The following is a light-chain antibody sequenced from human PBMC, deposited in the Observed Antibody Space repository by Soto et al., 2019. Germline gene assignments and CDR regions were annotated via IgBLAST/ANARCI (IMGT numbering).Light chain of an antibody. J-gene: IGKJ2*03. CDR2: DAS. Sequence: EIVLTQSPGTLSLSPGERATLSCRASQSVSSSYFAWYQQKPGQAPRLLIYDASSRATGIPDRFSGSGSGTDFTLTISTLEPEDFAVYYCQQYGGSPYSFGQGTKLEIK. V-gene: IGKV3-20*01. CDR1: QSVSSSY. CDR3: QQYGGSPYS.